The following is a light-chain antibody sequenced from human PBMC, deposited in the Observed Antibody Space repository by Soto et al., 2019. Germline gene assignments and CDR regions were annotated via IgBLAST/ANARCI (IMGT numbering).Light chain of an antibody. J-gene: IGKJ2*01. Sequence: EIVLTQSPGTLSLSPGERATLSCRASQSVSSSYLAWYQQKPGQAPRLLIYGASSRATGIPDRFSGSGSGADFTLTISRLEPEDFAGYYGQQYGCSPYTFGQGTKLEIK. CDR1: QSVSSSY. CDR2: GAS. CDR3: QQYGCSPYT. V-gene: IGKV3-20*01.